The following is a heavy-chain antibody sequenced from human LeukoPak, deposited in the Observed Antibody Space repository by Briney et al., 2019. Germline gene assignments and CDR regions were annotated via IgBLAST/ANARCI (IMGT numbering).Heavy chain of an antibody. D-gene: IGHD3-3*01. V-gene: IGHV1-18*01. J-gene: IGHJ4*02. CDR2: ISAYNGNT. CDR3: AGERITIFGVVWWYFDY. CDR1: GYTFTSYG. Sequence: ASVKVSCKASGYTFTSYGISWVRQAPGQGLEWMGWISAYNGNTNYAQKLQGRVTMTTDTSTSTAYMELRSLRSDDTAVYYCAGERITIFGVVWWYFDYWGQRTLVTVSS.